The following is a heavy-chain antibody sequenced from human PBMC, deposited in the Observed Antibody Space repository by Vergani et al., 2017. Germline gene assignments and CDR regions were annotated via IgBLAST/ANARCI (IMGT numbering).Heavy chain of an antibody. CDR1: GFTFGDYA. CDR2: IRSKAYGGTT. D-gene: IGHD3-22*01. CDR3: ARREYYYDSSGYYRLYYYYYIDV. Sequence: EVQLVESGGGLVQPGRSLRLSCTASGFTFGDYAMSWVRQAPGKGLEWVGIIRSKAYGGTTEYAASVKGRFTISRDNAKNSLYLQMNRLRAEDTAVYYCARREYYYDSSGYYRLYYYYYIDVWGKGTTVTVSS. J-gene: IGHJ6*03. V-gene: IGHV3-49*04.